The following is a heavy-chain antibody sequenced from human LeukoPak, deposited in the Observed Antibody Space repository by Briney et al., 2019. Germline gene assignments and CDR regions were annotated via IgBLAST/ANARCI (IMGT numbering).Heavy chain of an antibody. D-gene: IGHD3-22*01. V-gene: IGHV3-7*01. J-gene: IGHJ4*02. CDR3: ARIITMIVVAPFDY. Sequence: GGSLRLSCAASGFTFSSYWMSWVRQAPGKGLEWVANMKQDGSEKHYVDSMKGRFTISRDNAKNLLYLQMNSLRAEDTAVYYCARIITMIVVAPFDYWGQGTLVTVSS. CDR2: MKQDGSEK. CDR1: GFTFSSYW.